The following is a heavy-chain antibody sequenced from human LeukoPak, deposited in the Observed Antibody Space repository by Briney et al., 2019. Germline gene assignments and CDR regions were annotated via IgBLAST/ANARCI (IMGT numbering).Heavy chain of an antibody. CDR2: ISAYNGNT. Sequence: ALVKVSCKASGGTFSSYAISWVRQAPGQGLEWMGWISAYNGNTNYAQKLQGRVTMTTDTSTSTAYMELRSLRSDDTAVYYCARGRYYDSSGYYGGGYYFDYWGQGTLVTVSS. CDR1: GGTFSSYA. D-gene: IGHD3-22*01. J-gene: IGHJ4*02. CDR3: ARGRYYDSSGYYGGGYYFDY. V-gene: IGHV1-18*01.